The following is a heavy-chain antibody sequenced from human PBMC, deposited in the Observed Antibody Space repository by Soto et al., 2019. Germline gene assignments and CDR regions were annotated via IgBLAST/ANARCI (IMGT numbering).Heavy chain of an antibody. Sequence: GGSLRLSCAASGFTFSSYAMNWFRQAPGKGPEWVSLISVTGDTYYADSVKGRFTISRDNSKNTLFLQMNSLRAEDTAVYYCAKSLNTATSFDYWGQGTLVTVSS. J-gene: IGHJ4*02. CDR3: AKSLNTATSFDY. V-gene: IGHV3-23*01. CDR1: GFTFSSYA. CDR2: ISVTGDT.